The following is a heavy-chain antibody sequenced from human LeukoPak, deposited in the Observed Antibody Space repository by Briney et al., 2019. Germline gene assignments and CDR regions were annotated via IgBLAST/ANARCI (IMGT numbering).Heavy chain of an antibody. CDR1: GGSISTYY. Sequence: PSETLSLTCNISGGSISTYYWSWIRQPAGKGLEWIGRIHASGSSTYNPSLKGRVTMSVDTSNNHFSLNLSSVTAADTALYYCARGNSGYDYAFDIWGQGTMVTVSS. V-gene: IGHV4-4*07. CDR2: IHASGSS. CDR3: ARGNSGYDYAFDI. J-gene: IGHJ3*02. D-gene: IGHD5-12*01.